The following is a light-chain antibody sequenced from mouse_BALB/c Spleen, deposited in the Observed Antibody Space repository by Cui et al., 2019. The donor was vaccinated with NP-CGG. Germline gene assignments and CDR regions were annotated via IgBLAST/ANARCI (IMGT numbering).Light chain of an antibody. V-gene: IGLV1*01. Sequence: QAVVTQESALTTSPGETVTRTWRSSTGAVTTSYHANWVQEKPHHIYSGLIGGTHNPPPGVPARFSRSLIVDKTALTLTEAQTEDEALYFCALWYSDHWVFGGGTKLTVL. CDR1: TGAVTTSYH. CDR3: ALWYSDHWV. CDR2: GTH. J-gene: IGLJ1*01.